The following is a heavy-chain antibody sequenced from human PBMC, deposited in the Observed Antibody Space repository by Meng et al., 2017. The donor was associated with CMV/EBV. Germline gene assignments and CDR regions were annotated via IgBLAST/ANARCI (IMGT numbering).Heavy chain of an antibody. CDR3: AIYFYDYAMDV. CDR2: INHSGST. CDR1: GGSISSYY. V-gene: IGHV4-34*01. Sequence: GSLRLSCTVSGGSISSYYWSWIRQPPGKGLEWIGEINHSGSTNYNPSLKSRVTVSVDTSKNQFSLRLSSVTAADTAVYYCAIYFYDYAMDVWGQGTTVTVSS. J-gene: IGHJ6*02.